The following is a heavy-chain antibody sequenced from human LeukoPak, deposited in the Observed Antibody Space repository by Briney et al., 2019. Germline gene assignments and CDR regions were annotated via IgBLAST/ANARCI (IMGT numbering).Heavy chain of an antibody. CDR2: ISGGGGST. D-gene: IGHD3-22*01. CDR1: GFTFGDYA. Sequence: GRSLRLSCTASGFTFGDYAMSWVRQAPGKGLEWVSAISGGGGSTDYADSVKGRFTISRDNSKNTLYLQMNSLRAEDAAVYYCARVKDRFYFDSRGYDYWGQGTLVTVSS. J-gene: IGHJ4*02. V-gene: IGHV3-23*01. CDR3: ARVKDRFYFDSRGYDY.